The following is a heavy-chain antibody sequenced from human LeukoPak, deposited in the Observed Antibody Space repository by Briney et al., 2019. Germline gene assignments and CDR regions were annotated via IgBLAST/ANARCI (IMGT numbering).Heavy chain of an antibody. D-gene: IGHD2-15*01. CDR1: GFTFSSYS. V-gene: IGHV3-21*01. CDR2: ITSSSTYI. Sequence: GGSLRLSCAASGFTFSSYSMDWVRQTPGKGLEWLSSITSSSTYIFYTDSLKGRFTISRDNAKKSLFLQMNSLRAEDTAVYYCARGQGFCSGGSCLYYFDYWGQGTLVTVSS. J-gene: IGHJ4*02. CDR3: ARGQGFCSGGSCLYYFDY.